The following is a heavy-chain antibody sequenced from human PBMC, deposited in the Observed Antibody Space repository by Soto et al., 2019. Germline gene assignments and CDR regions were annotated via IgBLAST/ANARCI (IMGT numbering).Heavy chain of an antibody. V-gene: IGHV4-59*08. CDR3: ARSYCSSTSCLTTFDY. J-gene: IGHJ4*01. CDR2: IYYSGIT. D-gene: IGHD2-2*01. CDR1: GDSISPYY. Sequence: TLSLTCTVSGDSISPYYWSWIRQPPGKGLEWIGYIYYSGITNYNPSLKSRVTISVDTSKNQFSLKLSSVTAADTAVYYCARSYCSSTSCLTTFDYWG.